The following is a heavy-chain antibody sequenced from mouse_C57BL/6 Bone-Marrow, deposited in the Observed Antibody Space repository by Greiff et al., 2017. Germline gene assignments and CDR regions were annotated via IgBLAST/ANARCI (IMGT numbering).Heavy chain of an antibody. V-gene: IGHV1-26*01. Sequence: VQLQQSGPELVKPGASVKISCKASGYTFTDYYMNWVKQSHGKSLEWIGDITPNNGGTSYNQKFKGKATLTVDKSSSTAYMELRSLTSEDSAVYYCARASMYYYGSFAYWGQGTLVTVTA. CDR2: ITPNNGGT. D-gene: IGHD1-1*01. J-gene: IGHJ3*01. CDR1: GYTFTDYY. CDR3: ARASMYYYGSFAY.